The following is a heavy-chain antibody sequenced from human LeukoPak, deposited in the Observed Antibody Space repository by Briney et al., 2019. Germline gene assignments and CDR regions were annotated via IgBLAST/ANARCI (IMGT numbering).Heavy chain of an antibody. D-gene: IGHD3-9*01. J-gene: IGHJ3*02. CDR1: GYTFTGYY. Sequence: AASVKVSCKASGYTFTGYYMHWVRQAPGQGLEWMGWINPNSGGTNYAQKFQGRVTMTRDTSISTAYMELSRLRSDDTAVYYCARDRYYDILTGRVDAFDIWGQGTMVTVSS. CDR2: INPNSGGT. CDR3: ARDRYYDILTGRVDAFDI. V-gene: IGHV1-2*02.